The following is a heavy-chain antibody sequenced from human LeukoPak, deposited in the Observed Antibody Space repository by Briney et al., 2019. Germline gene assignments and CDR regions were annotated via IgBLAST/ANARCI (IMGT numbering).Heavy chain of an antibody. CDR3: AREEYQLLRTSSYFDY. D-gene: IGHD2-2*01. CDR1: GFTFTNYG. J-gene: IGHJ4*02. CDR2: ISAYSGNT. Sequence: GASVKVSCKASGFTFTNYGISWVRQAPEQGLEWMGWISAYSGNTNYAQKFQDRVTMTTDTSTSTAYMELRSLRSDDTAVYYCAREEYQLLRTSSYFDYWGQGTLVTVSS. V-gene: IGHV1-18*01.